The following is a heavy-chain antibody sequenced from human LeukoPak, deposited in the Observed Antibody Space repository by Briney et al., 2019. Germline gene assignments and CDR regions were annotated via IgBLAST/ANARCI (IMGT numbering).Heavy chain of an antibody. D-gene: IGHD5-18*01. CDR1: GGSFSGYY. CDR2: INHSGST. CDR3: ARVHTAMVLAVDY. J-gene: IGHJ4*02. Sequence: SETLSLTCAVYGGSFSGYYWSWIRQPPGKGLEWIGEINHSGSTNYNPSLKSRVTISVDTSKNQFSLKLSSVTAADTAVYYCARVHTAMVLAVDYWGQGTLVTVSS. V-gene: IGHV4-34*01.